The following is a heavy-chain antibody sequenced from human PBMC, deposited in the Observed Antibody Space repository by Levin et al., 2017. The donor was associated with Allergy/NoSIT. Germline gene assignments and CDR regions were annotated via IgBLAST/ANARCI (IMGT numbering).Heavy chain of an antibody. D-gene: IGHD3-22*01. CDR3: ARDHRGYYYYGMDV. CDR2: TYYSGST. J-gene: IGHJ6*02. V-gene: IGHV4-39*07. Sequence: SETLSLTCTVSGGSISSSSYYWGWLRQPPGKGLEWIGSTYYSGSTYYNPSLKRRVTISVDTSKNQFSLKLSSVTAADTAVYYCARDHRGYYYYGMDVWGQGTTVTVSS. CDR1: GGSISSSSYY.